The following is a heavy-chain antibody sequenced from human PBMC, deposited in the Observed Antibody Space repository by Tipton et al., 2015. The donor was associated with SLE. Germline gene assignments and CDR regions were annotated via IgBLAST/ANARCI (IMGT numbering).Heavy chain of an antibody. CDR2: IYTSGAT. CDR1: GASINSGTYY. CDR3: ARHSGGTVWYVY. Sequence: TLSLTCTVSGASINSGTYYWNWIRHPAGKGLEWIGRIYTSGATNYSPSFESRVTISFDMSKNQFSLKLNSVTAADTAVYYCARHSGGTVWYVYWGQGIRVTVSS. D-gene: IGHD1-1*01. J-gene: IGHJ4*02. V-gene: IGHV4-61*02.